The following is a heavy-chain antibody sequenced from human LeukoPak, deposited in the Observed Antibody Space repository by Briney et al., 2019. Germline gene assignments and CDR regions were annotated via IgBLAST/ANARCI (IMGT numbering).Heavy chain of an antibody. CDR3: ARDAETAMVTFGCGAFDI. V-gene: IGHV1-2*02. J-gene: IGHJ3*02. D-gene: IGHD5-18*01. CDR2: INPNSGGT. Sequence: ASVKVSCKASGYTFTGYYMHWVRQAPGRGLEWMGWINPNSGGTNYAQKFQGRVTMTRDTSISTAYMELSRLRSDDTAVYYCARDAETAMVTFGCGAFDIWGQGTMVTVSS. CDR1: GYTFTGYY.